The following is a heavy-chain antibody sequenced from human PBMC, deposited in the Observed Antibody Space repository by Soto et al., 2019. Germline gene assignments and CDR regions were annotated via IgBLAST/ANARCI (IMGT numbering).Heavy chain of an antibody. CDR1: KFSLSRYS. Sequence: PGGSLRLSCAACKFSLSRYSMNWVRQTPGKGLMWVSRINTDGSRTTYADSVKGRFTISRDNSKNTLSLQMNGLRADHTAPYSCVKLGPHSGWFQAFASWGQGTRVTASS. CDR2: INTDGSRT. V-gene: IGHV3-74*03. CDR3: VKLGPHSGWFQAFAS. J-gene: IGHJ4*02. D-gene: IGHD6-19*01.